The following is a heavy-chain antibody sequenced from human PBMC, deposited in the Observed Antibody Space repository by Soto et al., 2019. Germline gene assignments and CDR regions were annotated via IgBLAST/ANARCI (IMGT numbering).Heavy chain of an antibody. Sequence: ASVKVSCKASGYTFTSYYMHWVRQAPGQGLEWMGIINANGGSTSYAQKLQGRVTMTTDTSTSTAYMELRSLRSDDTAVYYCARGVSDFWSGYWMDYYYYMDVWGKGTTVTVSS. D-gene: IGHD3-3*01. J-gene: IGHJ6*03. CDR1: GYTFTSYY. V-gene: IGHV1-46*01. CDR3: ARGVSDFWSGYWMDYYYYMDV. CDR2: INANGGST.